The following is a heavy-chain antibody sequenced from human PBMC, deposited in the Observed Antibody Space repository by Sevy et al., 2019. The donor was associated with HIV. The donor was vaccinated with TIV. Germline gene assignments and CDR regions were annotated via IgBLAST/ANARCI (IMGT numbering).Heavy chain of an antibody. J-gene: IGHJ4*01. CDR2: IIWNGGAT. CDR3: AREKSCGGDCYYFDY. D-gene: IGHD2-21*02. Sequence: GGSLRLSCAASEFTSDDYGMSWVRQAPGKGLEWVSAIIWNGGATSYADSVKGRFSISRDNTKNSLYLQMNSLRAEDTAFYFCAREKSCGGDCYYFDYWGHGTLVTVSS. V-gene: IGHV3-20*04. CDR1: EFTSDDYG.